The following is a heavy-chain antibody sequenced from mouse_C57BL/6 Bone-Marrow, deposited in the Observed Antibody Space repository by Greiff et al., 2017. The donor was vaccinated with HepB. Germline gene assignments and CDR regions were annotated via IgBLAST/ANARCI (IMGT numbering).Heavy chain of an antibody. Sequence: EVQLQESGGGLVQPGGSLSLSCAASGFTFTDYYMSWVRQPPGKALEWLGFIRNKANGYTTEYSSSVKCRFTISRDNSQRILYLQMNALRAEDSATYYCARDSSYGSWFAYWGQGTLVTVSA. D-gene: IGHD1-1*01. J-gene: IGHJ3*01. V-gene: IGHV7-3*01. CDR2: IRNKANGYTT. CDR3: ARDSSYGSWFAY. CDR1: GFTFTDYY.